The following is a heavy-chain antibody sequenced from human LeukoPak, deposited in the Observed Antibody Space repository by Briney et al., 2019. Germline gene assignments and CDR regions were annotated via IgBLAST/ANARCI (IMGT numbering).Heavy chain of an antibody. V-gene: IGHV3-23*01. CDR1: GLTFSTYA. J-gene: IGHJ6*04. CDR2: INGGGGHT. CDR3: AKGPKVVLFTRDHYMDV. Sequence: GRCLSLSCAASGLTFSTYAMRWVRQAPGRGLDWVSSINGGGGHTYYTDSVEGRLTIYRDNSTNTLYLQMNSLRAEDTAVYYCAKGPKVVLFTRDHYMDVWGKGTPVTMSS. D-gene: IGHD3-22*01.